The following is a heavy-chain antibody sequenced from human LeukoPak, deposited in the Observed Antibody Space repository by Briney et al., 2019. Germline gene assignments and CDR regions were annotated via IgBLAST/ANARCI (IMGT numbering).Heavy chain of an antibody. CDR2: INPNSGGT. CDR1: GYTFTGYY. Sequence: GASVTVSCKASGYTFTGYYMHWVRQAPGQGLEWMGWINPNSGGTDYAQKFRGRVTMTRDTSISTAYMELSWLRSDDTAVYYCARDQEIATICYYYMDVWGKGTTVTVSS. D-gene: IGHD5-24*01. J-gene: IGHJ6*03. V-gene: IGHV1-2*02. CDR3: ARDQEIATICYYYMDV.